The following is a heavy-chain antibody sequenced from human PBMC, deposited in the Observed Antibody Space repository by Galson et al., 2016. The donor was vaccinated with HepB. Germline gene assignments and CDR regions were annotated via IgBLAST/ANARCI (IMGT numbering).Heavy chain of an antibody. CDR2: INQDGIEK. CDR3: ARSGDTS. V-gene: IGHV3-7*01. Sequence: SLRLSCATSGFTFSSYWMTWVRQAPGKGLEWVANINQDGIEKYYVGSVEGRFTISRDNAKNSLYLQMDSLRVEDTAVYYCARSGDTSWGQGTLVTASS. D-gene: IGHD2-21*01. J-gene: IGHJ5*02. CDR1: GFTFSSYW.